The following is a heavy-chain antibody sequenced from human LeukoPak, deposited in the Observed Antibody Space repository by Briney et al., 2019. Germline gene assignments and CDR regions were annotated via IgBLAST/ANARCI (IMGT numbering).Heavy chain of an antibody. CDR1: GFTFSNAW. J-gene: IGHJ4*02. V-gene: IGHV3-30*18. Sequence: PGGSLRLSCAASGFTFSNAWLSWVRQAPGKGLEWVAVISYDGSNKYYADSVKGRFTISRDNSKNTLYLQMNSLRAEDTAVYYCAKDLGDYGDHGFDYWGQGTLVTVSS. D-gene: IGHD4-17*01. CDR3: AKDLGDYGDHGFDY. CDR2: ISYDGSNK.